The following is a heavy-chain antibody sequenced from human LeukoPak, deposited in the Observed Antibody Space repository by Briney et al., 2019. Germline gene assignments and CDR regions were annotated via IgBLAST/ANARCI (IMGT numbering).Heavy chain of an antibody. Sequence: SETLSLTCTVSGGSISSSSYYWGWIRQPPGKGLEWIGSIYYSGSTYYNPSLKSRVTISVDTSKNQFPLKLSSVTAADTAVYYCARHGFRGYYDSSGSDYWGQGTLVTVSS. CDR1: GGSISSSSYY. CDR3: ARHGFRGYYDSSGSDY. V-gene: IGHV4-39*01. D-gene: IGHD3-22*01. CDR2: IYYSGST. J-gene: IGHJ4*02.